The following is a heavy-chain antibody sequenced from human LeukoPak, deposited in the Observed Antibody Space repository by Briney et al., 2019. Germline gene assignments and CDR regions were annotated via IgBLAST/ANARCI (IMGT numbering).Heavy chain of an antibody. CDR2: ISSSSSYI. CDR1: GFTFSSYI. CDR3: ARLLSAYYYGMDV. D-gene: IGHD2-2*01. V-gene: IGHV3-21*01. J-gene: IGHJ6*02. Sequence: GGSLRLSCAASGFTFSSYIMNWVRQAPGKGLEWVSSISSSSSYIYYADSVKGRFTISRDNAKNSLYLQMNSLRAEDTAVYYCARLLSAYYYGMDVWGQGTTVTVSS.